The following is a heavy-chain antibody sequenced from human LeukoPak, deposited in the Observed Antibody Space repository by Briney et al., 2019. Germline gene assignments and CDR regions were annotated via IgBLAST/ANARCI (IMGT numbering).Heavy chain of an antibody. Sequence: GGSLRLSCAASGFTFSSFEMNWVRQAPGQGLEWVSFIGRGGSATFYADSVKGRFTISRDNAKNSLYLQMNTLRGEDTAVYYFARDGRFVDHWGQGTLVTVSS. J-gene: IGHJ4*02. CDR2: IGRGGSAT. CDR3: ARDGRFVDH. CDR1: GFTFSSFE. V-gene: IGHV3-48*03.